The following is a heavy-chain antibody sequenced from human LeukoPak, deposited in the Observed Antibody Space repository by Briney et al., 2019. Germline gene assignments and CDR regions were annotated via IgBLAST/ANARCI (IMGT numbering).Heavy chain of an antibody. CDR2: IYYSGST. CDR1: GGSISSYY. V-gene: IGHV4-59*01. CDR3: ASGITGTDLDY. Sequence: PSETLSLTCTVSGGSISSYYWSWIRQPPGKGLEWIGYIYYSGSTNYNPSLKSRVTISVDTSKNQLSLKLSSVTAADTAVYYCASGITGTDLDYWGQGTLVTVSS. J-gene: IGHJ4*02. D-gene: IGHD1-7*01.